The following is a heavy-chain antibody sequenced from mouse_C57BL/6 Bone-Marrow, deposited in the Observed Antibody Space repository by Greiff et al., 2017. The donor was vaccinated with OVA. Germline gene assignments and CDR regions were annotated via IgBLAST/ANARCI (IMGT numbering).Heavy chain of an antibody. Sequence: QVQLQQPGTELVKPGASVKLSCKASGYTFTSCWMHWVKQRPGQGLEWIGNINPSNGGTNYNEKFKSKATLTVDKSSSTAYMRLSSLTSEDSSVYYGAREGGYYGSTWFAYWGQGTLVTVSA. CDR3: AREGGYYGSTWFAY. V-gene: IGHV1-53*01. CDR2: INPSNGGT. D-gene: IGHD1-1*01. CDR1: GYTFTSCW. J-gene: IGHJ3*01.